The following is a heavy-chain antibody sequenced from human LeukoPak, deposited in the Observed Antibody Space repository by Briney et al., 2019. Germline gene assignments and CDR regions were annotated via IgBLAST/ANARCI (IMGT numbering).Heavy chain of an antibody. V-gene: IGHV4-39*01. CDR3: ARQTMAPYYFDY. Sequence: SQTLSLTCTVSGGSISSSSYYWGWIRQPPGKGLEWIGSIYHSGSTYYNPSLKSRVTISVDTSKNQFSLKLSSVTAADTAVYYCARQTMAPYYFDYWGRGTLVTVSS. J-gene: IGHJ4*02. CDR1: GGSISSSSYY. CDR2: IYHSGST. D-gene: IGHD5-24*01.